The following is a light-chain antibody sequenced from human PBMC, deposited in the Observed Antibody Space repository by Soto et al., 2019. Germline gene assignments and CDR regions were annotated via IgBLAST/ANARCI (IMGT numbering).Light chain of an antibody. CDR2: GAS. V-gene: IGKV3-15*01. CDR1: QSVSSN. CDR3: QQYNNWPYT. J-gene: IGKJ2*01. Sequence: EIVMTQSPATLSVSPGERATLSCSASQSVSSNLAWYQQKPCQAPRLLIYGASTRATGIPARFSGSGSGTEFTLTISSLQSEEFAVYYCQQYNNWPYTFGQGNKLEI.